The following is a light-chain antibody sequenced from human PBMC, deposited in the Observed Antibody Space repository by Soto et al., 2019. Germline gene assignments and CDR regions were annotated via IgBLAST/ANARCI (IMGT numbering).Light chain of an antibody. CDR1: QSITGW. V-gene: IGKV1-5*01. CDR3: QEYNTYSRT. CDR2: DAS. J-gene: IGKJ1*01. Sequence: DIQMTQSPSTLSASVGDRVTITCRASQSITGWLAWYQQKPGKDPKVLIYDASTLESGVPSRFSGGGSGTEFNLTNTGLQPDDFATYYCQEYNTYSRTFGQGTKVEVK.